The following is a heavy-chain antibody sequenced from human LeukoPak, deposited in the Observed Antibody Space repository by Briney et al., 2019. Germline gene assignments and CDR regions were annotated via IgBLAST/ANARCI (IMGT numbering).Heavy chain of an antibody. CDR1: GGSISSGGYY. CDR2: IYHSGST. Sequence: PSQTLSLTCTVSGGSISSGGYYWSWIRQPPGKGLEWIGYIYHSGSTYYNPSLKSRVTISVDRSKNQFSLKLSSVTAADTAVYYCARVRDIVGNDYWGQGTLVTVSS. V-gene: IGHV4-30-2*01. CDR3: ARVRDIVGNDY. J-gene: IGHJ4*02. D-gene: IGHD5-12*01.